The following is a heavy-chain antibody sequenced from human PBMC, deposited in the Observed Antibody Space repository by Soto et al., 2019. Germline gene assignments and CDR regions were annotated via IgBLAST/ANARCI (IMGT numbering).Heavy chain of an antibody. J-gene: IGHJ4*02. Sequence: PGGSLRLSCAASGFTFSSYGMHWVRQAPGKGLEWVAVISYDGSNKYYADSVKGRFTISRDNSKNTLYLQMNSLRAEDTAVYYCAKEDSSGWYWAPALFDYWGQGTLVTVSS. CDR3: AKEDSSGWYWAPALFDY. V-gene: IGHV3-30*18. CDR1: GFTFSSYG. CDR2: ISYDGSNK. D-gene: IGHD6-19*01.